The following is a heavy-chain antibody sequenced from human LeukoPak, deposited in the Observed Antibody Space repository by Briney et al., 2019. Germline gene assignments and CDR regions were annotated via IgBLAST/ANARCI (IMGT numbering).Heavy chain of an antibody. D-gene: IGHD6-13*01. CDR3: ARDHGSSWDAPDY. J-gene: IGHJ4*02. CDR1: GFTVSSNY. V-gene: IGHV3-21*01. CDR2: ISSSSSYI. Sequence: GGSLRLSCAASGFTVSSNYMSWVRQAPGKGLEWVSSISSSSSYIYYADSVKGRFTISRDNAKNSLYLQMNSLRAEDTAVYYCARDHGSSWDAPDYWGQGTLVTVSS.